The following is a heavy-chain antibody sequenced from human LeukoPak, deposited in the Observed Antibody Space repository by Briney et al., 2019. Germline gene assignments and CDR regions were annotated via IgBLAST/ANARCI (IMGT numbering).Heavy chain of an antibody. Sequence: ASVKVSCKASGYTFTGYHIHWVRQAPGQGLEWMGRINPYSGDTNFAQKFQGRVTMTRNTSISTAYMELSSLRSEDTAVYYCARRVDYWGQGTLVTVSS. J-gene: IGHJ4*02. CDR3: ARRVDY. CDR2: INPYSGDT. V-gene: IGHV1-2*06. CDR1: GYTFTGYH.